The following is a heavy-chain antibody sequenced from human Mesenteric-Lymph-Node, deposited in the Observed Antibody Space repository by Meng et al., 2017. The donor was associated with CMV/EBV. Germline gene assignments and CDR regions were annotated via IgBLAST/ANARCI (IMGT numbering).Heavy chain of an antibody. D-gene: IGHD3-10*01. V-gene: IGHV3-53*01. Sequence: GESLKISCASSWIIVSSNYMSWVRQAPGKGLEWGSVSYDAGSKYYADNVKGRFTISRDNSKNTLYLKMNSLRAEDTDVYYCVRYALLRCGGLSFYGMDVWGQGTMVTVSS. CDR3: VRYALLRCGGLSFYGMDV. J-gene: IGHJ6*02. CDR2: SYDAGSK. CDR1: WIIVSSNY.